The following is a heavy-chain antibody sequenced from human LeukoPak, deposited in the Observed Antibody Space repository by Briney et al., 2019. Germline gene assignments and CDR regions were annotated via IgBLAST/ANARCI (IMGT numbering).Heavy chain of an antibody. Sequence: SVKVSCKASGYTFISYDINWVRQAPGQGLEWMGGIIPIFGTANYAQKFQGRVTITADESTSTAYMELSSLRSEDTAVYYCAGPRGYSGYDYMVWECYYYYYGMDVWGQGTTVTVSS. CDR2: IIPIFGTA. J-gene: IGHJ6*02. CDR3: AGPRGYSGYDYMVWECYYYYYGMDV. V-gene: IGHV1-69*13. D-gene: IGHD5-12*01. CDR1: GYTFISYD.